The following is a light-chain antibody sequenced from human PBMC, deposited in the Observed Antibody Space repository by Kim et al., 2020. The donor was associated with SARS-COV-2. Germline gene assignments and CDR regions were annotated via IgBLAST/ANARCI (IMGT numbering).Light chain of an antibody. J-gene: IGLJ3*02. CDR3: QVWDKSIVV. V-gene: IGLV3-9*01. Sequence: SYELTQPLSVSVALGQTATIACGGNNIGGRNLHWYQQKAGQAPVLVIFRDSQRPSGIPDRFSGSNSGHMATLTIARAQAGDEADYYCQVWDKSIVVFGGGTQLTVL. CDR2: RDS. CDR1: NIGGRN.